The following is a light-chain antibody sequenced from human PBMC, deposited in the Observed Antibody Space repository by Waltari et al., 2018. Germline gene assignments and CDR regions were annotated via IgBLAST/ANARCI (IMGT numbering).Light chain of an antibody. J-gene: IGKJ2*01. CDR1: PSVSNN. Sequence: ETVMIQSPATLSVSTGETVTTSCRASPSVSNNLAWYQQTPGQPPRLLIYAAFSRGNAIPGRFGGSGSGTDFALTITPLQSEDVGVYYCQQYHEWPYTFGQGTKLEI. V-gene: IGKV3-15*01. CDR2: AAF. CDR3: QQYHEWPYT.